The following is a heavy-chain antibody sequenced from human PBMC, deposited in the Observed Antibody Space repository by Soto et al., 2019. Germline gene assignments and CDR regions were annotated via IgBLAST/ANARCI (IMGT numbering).Heavy chain of an antibody. Sequence: EVQLVESGGGLVQPGGSLRLSCADSGFSSSPFWMTWVGQAPGKGLEWVALIKQDGSEELYVDSVKGRFTISRDNAKNSEYLQLDSLRVEDTAVYYCTGGSGWLQTDWGQGTLVTVSS. CDR1: GFSSSPFW. CDR3: TGGSGWLQTD. J-gene: IGHJ4*02. D-gene: IGHD6-19*01. CDR2: IKQDGSEE. V-gene: IGHV3-7*04.